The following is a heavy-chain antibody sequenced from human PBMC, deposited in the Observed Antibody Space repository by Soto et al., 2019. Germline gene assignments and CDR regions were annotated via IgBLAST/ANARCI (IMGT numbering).Heavy chain of an antibody. CDR3: ARGNALDV. Sequence: QGQLQQSGPGLVKPSQTLSLTCAISGDSVSSDITSWNWIRQSPSRGLEWLGRTYYRSKWFSDYAASVKSRIPINPDTSKNQFSLELNSMTHDDTAVYYCARGNALDVWGQGTVVTVSS. D-gene: IGHD3-10*01. V-gene: IGHV6-1*01. CDR2: TYYRSKWFS. CDR1: GDSVSSDITS. J-gene: IGHJ3*01.